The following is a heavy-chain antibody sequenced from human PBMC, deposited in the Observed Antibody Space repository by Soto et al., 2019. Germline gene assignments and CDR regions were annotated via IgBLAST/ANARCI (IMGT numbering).Heavy chain of an antibody. J-gene: IGHJ6*02. V-gene: IGHV1-18*01. CDR1: GYTFTSYG. CDR3: ARVDDYWSGAYYYGMDV. Sequence: QVQLVQSGAEVKKPGASVKVSCKASGYTFTSYGISWVRQAPGQGLEWMGWISAYNGNTNYAQKLQGRVTMTTDTSTSKAYMELRSLRSDDTAVYYCARVDDYWSGAYYYGMDVWGQGTTVTVSS. CDR2: ISAYNGNT. D-gene: IGHD3-3*01.